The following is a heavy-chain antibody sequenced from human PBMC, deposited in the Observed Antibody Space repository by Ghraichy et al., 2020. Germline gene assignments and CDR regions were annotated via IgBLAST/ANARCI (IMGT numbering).Heavy chain of an antibody. Sequence: SGPTLVKPTQTLTLTCPFSGFSLSTRAMSVSWIRQPPGRALEWLARIDWDNDKFYSPSLRTRLTISKGPSRNQVVLSMTNVAPVDTATYYCARKRLEVAGEAFYYYGMDVWGRGTTVTVSS. CDR3: ARKRLEVAGEAFYYYGMDV. CDR1: GFSLSTRAMS. J-gene: IGHJ6*02. CDR2: IDWDNDK. D-gene: IGHD6-19*01. V-gene: IGHV2-70*17.